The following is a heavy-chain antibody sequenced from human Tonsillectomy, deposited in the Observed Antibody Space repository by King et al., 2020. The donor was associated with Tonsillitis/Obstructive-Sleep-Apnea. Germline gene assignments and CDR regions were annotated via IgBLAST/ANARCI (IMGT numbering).Heavy chain of an antibody. J-gene: IGHJ3*01. CDR3: ARASDYDSSAIS. Sequence: VQLQESGPGLVKPSETLSRTCSVSGDSISNYYWSWIRQPPGKGLEWIGYIYYIGSTNYNPSLKSRVTISIDTSKNQFSLNLRSVTAADTAVYYCARASDYDSSAISWVQGTMVTVSS. CDR1: GDSISNYY. CDR2: IYYIGST. V-gene: IGHV4-59*01. D-gene: IGHD3-22*01.